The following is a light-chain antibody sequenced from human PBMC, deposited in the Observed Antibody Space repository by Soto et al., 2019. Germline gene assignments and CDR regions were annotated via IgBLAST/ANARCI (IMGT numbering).Light chain of an antibody. Sequence: DIQMTQSASTLSASLGDRVTITCGASQTISTWLAWYQHKTGKAPNLLIYDASTLMSGVPSRFSGSGYGTEFTLTISSLQTGDFATYYCQQSETYPLTFGQGTRLEIK. CDR3: QQSETYPLT. CDR1: QTISTW. V-gene: IGKV1-5*01. CDR2: DAS. J-gene: IGKJ5*01.